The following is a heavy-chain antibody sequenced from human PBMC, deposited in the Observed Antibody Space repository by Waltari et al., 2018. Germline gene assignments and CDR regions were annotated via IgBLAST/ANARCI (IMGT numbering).Heavy chain of an antibody. CDR3: ARSYSSSWYGGWYFDY. D-gene: IGHD6-13*01. J-gene: IGHJ4*02. Sequence: QVQLQESGPGLVKPSETLSLTCAVSGYSISSGYYWGWIRQPPGKGLEWIGSIYHSGSTYYNPSLKGRVTISVDTSKNQFSLKLSSVTAADTAVYYCARSYSSSWYGGWYFDYWGQGTLVTVSS. CDR1: GYSISSGYY. CDR2: IYHSGST. V-gene: IGHV4-38-2*01.